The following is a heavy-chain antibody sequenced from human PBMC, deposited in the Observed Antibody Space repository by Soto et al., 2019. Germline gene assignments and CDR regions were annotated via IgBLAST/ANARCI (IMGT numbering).Heavy chain of an antibody. Sequence: GGSLRLSCTASGFTFRSYGMHWVRQAPGKGLEWLAVIWYDGTNKYYVDSVKGRFTISRDNAKNSLYLQMNSLKVEDTAVYYCAKEYEGGPEAWGQGTLVTVSS. CDR1: GFTFRSYG. J-gene: IGHJ5*02. CDR3: AKEYEGGPEA. D-gene: IGHD2-15*01. CDR2: IWYDGTNK. V-gene: IGHV3-33*03.